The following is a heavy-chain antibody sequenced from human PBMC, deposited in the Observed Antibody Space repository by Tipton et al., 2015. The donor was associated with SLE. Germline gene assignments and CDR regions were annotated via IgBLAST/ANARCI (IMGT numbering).Heavy chain of an antibody. CDR1: GFTFSSYS. Sequence: SLRLSCAASGFTFSSYSMNWVRQAPGKGLEWVANIKQDGSEKYYVDSVKGRFTISRDNAKNSLYLQMNSLRAEDTAVYYCAREHVDTAMEFDYWGQGTLVTVSS. CDR3: AREHVDTAMEFDY. CDR2: IKQDGSEK. J-gene: IGHJ4*02. D-gene: IGHD5-18*01. V-gene: IGHV3-7*01.